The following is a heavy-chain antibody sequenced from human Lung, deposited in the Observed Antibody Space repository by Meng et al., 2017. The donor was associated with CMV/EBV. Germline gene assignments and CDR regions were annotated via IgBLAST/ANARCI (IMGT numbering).Heavy chain of an antibody. Sequence: ASXXVSXKASGYTFTSFDINWVRQATGQGPEWMGWMNPNSGNTGYAQKFQGRVTLTRDTSISKAYMELSSLRSEETAVYYCARGPSYSSGFTECWGKGTLVTVSS. J-gene: IGHJ4*02. CDR2: MNPNSGNT. V-gene: IGHV1-8*02. CDR3: ARGPSYSSGFTEC. CDR1: GYTFTSFD. D-gene: IGHD6-19*01.